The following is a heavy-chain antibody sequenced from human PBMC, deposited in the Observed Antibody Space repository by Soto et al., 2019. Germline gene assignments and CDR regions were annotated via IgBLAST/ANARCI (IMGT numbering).Heavy chain of an antibody. CDR2: ISDSGSNT. CDR1: GFKISSSS. V-gene: IGHV3-48*01. J-gene: IGHJ3*02. Sequence: GGSLRLSCAAFGFKISSSSMNWVRQAPGRGLEWVAYISDSGSNTLYADSVKGRFTISRDNSRNTLYLQMNSLRAEDTAVYYCARRVIGSSRAFDIWGQGTMVTVSS. D-gene: IGHD3-10*01. CDR3: ARRVIGSSRAFDI.